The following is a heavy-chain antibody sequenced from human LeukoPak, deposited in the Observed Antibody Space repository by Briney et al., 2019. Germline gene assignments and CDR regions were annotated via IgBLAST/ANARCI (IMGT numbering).Heavy chain of an antibody. CDR3: ARDAVDTANAV. CDR2: INSDGSIT. D-gene: IGHD5-18*01. J-gene: IGHJ6*02. CDR1: GFTFTTYW. V-gene: IGHV3-74*01. Sequence: GGSLRLSCAASGFTFTTYWMHWVRQAPGKGLVWVSHINSDGSITSYADSVKGRFTISRDNTKNTLYLQTNSLRAEDTAMYYCARDAVDTANAVWGQGTTVTVSS.